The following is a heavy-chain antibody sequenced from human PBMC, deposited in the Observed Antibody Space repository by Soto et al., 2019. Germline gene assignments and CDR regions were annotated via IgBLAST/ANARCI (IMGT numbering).Heavy chain of an antibody. J-gene: IGHJ4*02. CDR1: GGSISSGDYY. D-gene: IGHD3-22*01. Sequence: TSETLSLTCTVSGGSISSGDYYWSWIRQPPGKGLEWIGYIYYSGSTYYNPSLKSRVTISVDTSKNQFSLKLSPVTAADTAVYYCARVSHDSTFDYWGQGTLVTVSS. CDR2: IYYSGST. CDR3: ARVSHDSTFDY. V-gene: IGHV4-30-4*01.